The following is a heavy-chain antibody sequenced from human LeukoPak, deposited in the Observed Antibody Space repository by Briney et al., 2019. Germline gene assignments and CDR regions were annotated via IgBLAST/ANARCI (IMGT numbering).Heavy chain of an antibody. D-gene: IGHD6-19*01. CDR3: ASIKGSGWYVGF. CDR2: LYSAGAT. Sequence: PGGSLRLSCAASGFIVSNNYMSWVRQAPGKGLEWVSILYSAGATYYADSVRGRFTIARDISRNTVFLQMNSLRAEDTAVYYCASIKGSGWYVGFWGQGTLVTVSS. CDR1: GFIVSNNY. V-gene: IGHV3-53*01. J-gene: IGHJ4*02.